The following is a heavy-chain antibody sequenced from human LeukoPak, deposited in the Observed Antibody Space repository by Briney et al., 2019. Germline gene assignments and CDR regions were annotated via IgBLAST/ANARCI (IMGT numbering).Heavy chain of an antibody. V-gene: IGHV3-7*01. Sequence: GGSLRLSCAASGFTVSSNYMSWVRQAPGKGLEWVANIKQDGSEKYYVDSVKGRFTISRDNAKNSLYLQMNSLRAEDTAVYYCARSGITGTTKDYWGQGTLVTVSS. CDR1: GFTVSSNY. J-gene: IGHJ4*02. CDR3: ARSGITGTTKDY. CDR2: IKQDGSEK. D-gene: IGHD1-7*01.